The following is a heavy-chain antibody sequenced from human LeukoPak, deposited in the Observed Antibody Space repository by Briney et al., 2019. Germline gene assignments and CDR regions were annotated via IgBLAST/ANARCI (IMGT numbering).Heavy chain of an antibody. D-gene: IGHD6-6*01. Sequence: SQTLSLTCAVSGDSISSGSYYWSWIRQPAGKGLEWIGRIYTSGSTNYNPSLKSRVTISVDTSKNQFSLKLSSVTAADTAVYYCARYLGRGYSSSYYYYYMDVWGKGTTVTVSS. CDR2: IYTSGST. CDR1: GDSISSGSYY. J-gene: IGHJ6*03. CDR3: ARYLGRGYSSSYYYYYMDV. V-gene: IGHV4-61*02.